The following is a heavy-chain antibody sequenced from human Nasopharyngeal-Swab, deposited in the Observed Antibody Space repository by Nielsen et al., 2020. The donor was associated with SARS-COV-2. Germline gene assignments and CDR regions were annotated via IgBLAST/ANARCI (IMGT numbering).Heavy chain of an antibody. J-gene: IGHJ4*02. CDR2: ISSSSSTI. D-gene: IGHD3-3*01. V-gene: IGHV3-48*04. Sequence: LSLTCAASGFTFSSYSMNWVRQAPGKGLEWVSYISSSSSTIYYADSVKGRFTIFRDNAKNSLYLQMNSLRAEDTAVYYCARDPDYDFWSGYSKSFDYWGQGTLVTVSS. CDR1: GFTFSSYS. CDR3: ARDPDYDFWSGYSKSFDY.